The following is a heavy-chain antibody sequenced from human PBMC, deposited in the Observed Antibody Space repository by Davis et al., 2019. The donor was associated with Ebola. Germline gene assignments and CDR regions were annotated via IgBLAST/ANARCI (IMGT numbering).Heavy chain of an antibody. D-gene: IGHD3-10*01. J-gene: IGHJ6*02. V-gene: IGHV5-51*01. Sequence: PGGSLRLSCKGSGYSFTSYWIGWVRQMPGKGLEWMGIIYPGDSDTRYSPSFQGQVTISADKSISTAYLQWSSLKASDTAMYYCALTYGSGSNGMDVWGQGTTVTVSS. CDR1: GYSFTSYW. CDR2: IYPGDSDT. CDR3: ALTYGSGSNGMDV.